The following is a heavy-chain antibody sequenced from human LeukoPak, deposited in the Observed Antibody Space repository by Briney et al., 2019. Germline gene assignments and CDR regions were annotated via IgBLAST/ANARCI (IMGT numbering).Heavy chain of an antibody. D-gene: IGHD4-11*01. J-gene: IGHJ6*03. CDR3: ARGDDYSNYGYYYYMDV. CDR2: IYTSGTT. CDR1: GASMSKAF. Sequence: PSETLSLTCTVSGASMSKAFWSWIRQPAGKGLEWIGRIYTSGTTNYNPSLKSRVTISVDTSKNQFSLKLSSVTAADTAVYYCARGDDYSNYGYYYYMDVWGKGTTVTVSS. V-gene: IGHV4-4*07.